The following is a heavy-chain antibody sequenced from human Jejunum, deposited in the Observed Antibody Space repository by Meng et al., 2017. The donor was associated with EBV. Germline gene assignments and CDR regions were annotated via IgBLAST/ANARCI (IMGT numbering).Heavy chain of an antibody. CDR1: GVSLTTSGVA. Sequence: QITLKESGPTLVKPTETLTLTRTFSGVSLTTSGVAVAWIRRPPGKALEWLALIYWDDDKRYSPSLNNRVTIAKDTSKNQVVLTMTNMDTVDTATYYCAHKENGYNYAFAYWGQGTRVTVSS. V-gene: IGHV2-5*02. CDR3: AHKENGYNYAFAY. D-gene: IGHD5-24*01. CDR2: IYWDDDK. J-gene: IGHJ4*02.